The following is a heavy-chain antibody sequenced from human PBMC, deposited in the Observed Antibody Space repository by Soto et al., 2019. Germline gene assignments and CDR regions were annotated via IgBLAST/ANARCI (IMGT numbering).Heavy chain of an antibody. Sequence: ASVKVSCKASGYTFTGHYIHWVRQAPEQGPEWMGEIGPESGATRIAKKFQGRVTMTRDMSITTGYMELNNLSPDDTAVYYCGRGRSGQIGGFCWGQGTRGTVYS. D-gene: IGHD1-26*01. CDR1: GYTFTGHY. J-gene: IGHJ4*02. CDR2: IGPESGAT. CDR3: GRGRSGQIGGFC. V-gene: IGHV1-2*02.